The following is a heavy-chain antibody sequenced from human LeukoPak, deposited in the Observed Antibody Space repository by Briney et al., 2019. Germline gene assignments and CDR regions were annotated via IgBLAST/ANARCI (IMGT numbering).Heavy chain of an antibody. CDR3: ARDAAVDNAFDI. CDR2: IYYSGST. D-gene: IGHD5-12*01. Sequence: SETLSLTCPVSGGSISSYYWSWIRQPPGKGLEWIGYIYYSGSTNYNPSLKSQVTISVDTSKNQFSLKLSSVTAADTAVYYCARDAAVDNAFDIWGQGTMVTVSS. V-gene: IGHV4-59*01. CDR1: GGSISSYY. J-gene: IGHJ3*02.